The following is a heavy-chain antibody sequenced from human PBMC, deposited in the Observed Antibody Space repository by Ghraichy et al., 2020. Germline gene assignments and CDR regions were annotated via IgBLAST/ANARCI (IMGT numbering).Heavy chain of an antibody. CDR3: ARDYDGSGGAKNYYGMDV. J-gene: IGHJ6*02. CDR2: IWYDGSNK. CDR1: GFTFSSYG. Sequence: GGSLRLSCAASGFTFSSYGMNWVRQAPGKGLEWVAVIWYDGSNKYYADSVKGRFTISRDNSKTTLYLQMNSLRAEDTAVYYCARDYDGSGGAKNYYGMDVWGPGTTVTVSS. D-gene: IGHD3-10*01. V-gene: IGHV3-33*01.